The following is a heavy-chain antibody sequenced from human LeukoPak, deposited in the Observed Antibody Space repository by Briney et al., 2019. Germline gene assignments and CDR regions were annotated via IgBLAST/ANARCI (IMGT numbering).Heavy chain of an antibody. V-gene: IGHV3-30*03. J-gene: IGHJ4*02. CDR3: APSTTVTPHDY. D-gene: IGHD4-17*01. Sequence: GRSLRLSCAASGFTFSSYGMHWVRQAPGKGLEWVAVISYDGSNKYYADSVKGRFTISRDNSKNTLYLQMNSLRAEDTAVYYCAPSTTVTPHDYWGQGTLVTVSS. CDR1: GFTFSSYG. CDR2: ISYDGSNK.